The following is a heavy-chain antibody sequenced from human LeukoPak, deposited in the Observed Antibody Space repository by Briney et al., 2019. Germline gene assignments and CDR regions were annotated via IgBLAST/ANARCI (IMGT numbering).Heavy chain of an antibody. Sequence: ASVKVSCKASGYTFTGYYMHWVRRAPGQGLEWMGWINPNSGGSNYAQKLQGRVTMTRDTSISTAYMELSRLRSDDTAVYYCARDPRYCSSTSCYTNYYYMDVWGKGTTVTVSS. CDR1: GYTFTGYY. CDR2: INPNSGGS. CDR3: ARDPRYCSSTSCYTNYYYMDV. D-gene: IGHD2-2*02. V-gene: IGHV1-2*02. J-gene: IGHJ6*03.